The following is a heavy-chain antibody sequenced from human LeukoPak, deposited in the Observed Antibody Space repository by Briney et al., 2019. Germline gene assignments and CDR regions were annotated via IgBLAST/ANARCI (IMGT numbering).Heavy chain of an antibody. Sequence: SETLSLTCTVSGGSISSYYWSWIRQPPGKGLEWIGYIYYSGSTNYNPSLKSRVTISVDTSKNQFSLKLSSVTAADTAVYYCARHRPPPYYDFWSGYLAPIDYWGQGTLVTVSS. CDR3: ARHRPPPYYDFWSGYLAPIDY. CDR1: GGSISSYY. V-gene: IGHV4-59*08. J-gene: IGHJ4*02. CDR2: IYYSGST. D-gene: IGHD3-3*01.